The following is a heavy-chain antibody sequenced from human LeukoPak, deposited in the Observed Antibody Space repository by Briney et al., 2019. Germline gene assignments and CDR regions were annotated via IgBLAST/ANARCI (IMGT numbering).Heavy chain of an antibody. CDR3: ARARYRAPSDY. D-gene: IGHD1-1*01. Sequence: GGSLRLSCAASGFTFSTYSLSWVRQAPGKGLEWVSYIDSSSSIIYYADSVRGRFTISRDNAKNSLYLQMSSLRAEDTAVYYCARARYRAPSDYWGQGTLVTVSS. CDR2: IDSSSSII. J-gene: IGHJ4*02. V-gene: IGHV3-48*01. CDR1: GFTFSTYS.